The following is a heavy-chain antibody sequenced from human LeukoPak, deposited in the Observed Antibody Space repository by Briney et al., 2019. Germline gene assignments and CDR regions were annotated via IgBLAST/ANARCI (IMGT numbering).Heavy chain of an antibody. V-gene: IGHV1-69*13. CDR2: IIPIFGTA. CDR1: GGTFISYA. J-gene: IGHJ4*02. Sequence: SVKVSCKASGGTFISYAISWVRQAPGQGLEWMGGIIPIFGTANYAQKFQGRVTITADESTSTAYMELRSLRSDDTAVYYCARGRRYCSSTSCYSFDYWGQGTLVTVSS. CDR3: ARGRRYCSSTSCYSFDY. D-gene: IGHD2-2*01.